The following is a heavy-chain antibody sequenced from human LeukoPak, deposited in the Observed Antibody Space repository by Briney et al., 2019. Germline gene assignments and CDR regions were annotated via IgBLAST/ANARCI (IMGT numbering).Heavy chain of an antibody. J-gene: IGHJ6*02. CDR1: GFSLSTSGVG. CDR3: AHIDIAAAGNYGMDV. CDR2: VYWNDDK. Sequence: KSGPTLVNPTQTLTLTCTFSGFSLSTSGVGVGWIRQPPGKALEWLALVYWNDDKRYSPSLKSRLTNTKDTSKNQVVLTMTNMDPVDTATYYCAHIDIAAAGNYGMDVWGQGTTVTASS. D-gene: IGHD6-13*01. V-gene: IGHV2-5*01.